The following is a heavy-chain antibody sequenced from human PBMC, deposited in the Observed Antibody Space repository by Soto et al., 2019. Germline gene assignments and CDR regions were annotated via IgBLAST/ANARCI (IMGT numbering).Heavy chain of an antibody. CDR3: ARVPVFFDSSGYPHYYYYYGMDV. V-gene: IGHV1-69*13. J-gene: IGHJ6*02. D-gene: IGHD3-22*01. Sequence: SLKVSCKASGGTFSSYAISWVRQAPGQGLEWMGGIIPIFGTANYAQKFQGRVTITADESTSTAYMELSSLRSEDTAVYYCARVPVFFDSSGYPHYYYYYGMDVWGQGTTVTVSS. CDR1: GGTFSSYA. CDR2: IIPIFGTA.